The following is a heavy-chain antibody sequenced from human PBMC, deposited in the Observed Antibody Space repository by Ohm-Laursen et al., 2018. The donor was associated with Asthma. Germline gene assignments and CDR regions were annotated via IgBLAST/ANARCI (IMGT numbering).Heavy chain of an antibody. D-gene: IGHD3-16*01. CDR2: IYPDGGEK. Sequence: SLRLSCAASGFTFSTYTIHWVRQAPGKGLEWVANIYPDGGEKYYVDSVDGRFTISRDNAKNSLYLQMNSLRAEDTAVYYCATNLPYEAENYWGQGTLVTVSS. V-gene: IGHV3-7*05. CDR3: ATNLPYEAENY. CDR1: GFTFSTYT. J-gene: IGHJ4*02.